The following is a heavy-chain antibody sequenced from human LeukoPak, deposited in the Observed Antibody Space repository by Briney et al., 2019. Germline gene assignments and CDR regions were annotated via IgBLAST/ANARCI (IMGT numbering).Heavy chain of an antibody. CDR1: GYTFTSYY. J-gene: IGHJ5*02. CDR2: INPSGGST. V-gene: IGHV1-46*01. D-gene: IGHD6-19*01. CDR3: AMTGLSYSSGWYEGSYWFDP. Sequence: ASVKVSCKASGYTFTSYYMHWVRQAPGQGLEWMGIINPSGGSTSYAQKFQGRVTMTRDMSTSTVYMELSSLRSEDTAVYYCAMTGLSYSSGWYEGSYWFDPWGQGTLVTVSS.